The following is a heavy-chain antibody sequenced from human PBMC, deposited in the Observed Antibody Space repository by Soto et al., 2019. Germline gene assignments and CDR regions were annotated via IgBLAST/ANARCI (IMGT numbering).Heavy chain of an antibody. CDR1: GFTFSTYA. V-gene: IGHV3-48*01. Sequence: GGSLRLSCAASGFTFSTYAMAWVRQAPGKGLEWVSYISSSGSTIYYADSVKGRFTISRDNAKNSLYLQMDSLRAEDTAVYYCARGHYDTTGYPFDYWGQGTLVTVSS. D-gene: IGHD3-22*01. CDR3: ARGHYDTTGYPFDY. J-gene: IGHJ4*02. CDR2: ISSSGSTI.